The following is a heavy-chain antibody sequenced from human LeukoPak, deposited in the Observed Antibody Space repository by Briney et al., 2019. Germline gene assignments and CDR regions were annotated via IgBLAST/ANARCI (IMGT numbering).Heavy chain of an antibody. CDR2: ISYSGST. CDR3: ARDRYDSYPMDV. D-gene: IGHD3-3*01. J-gene: IGHJ6*02. CDR1: GGSISRGNYY. Sequence: PSETLSLTCTVSGGSISRGNYYWTWIRQHPGKGLEWLGYISYSGSTYYNPSLKSRVTLSVDTSENQFSLKLSSVTAADTAVYYCARDRYDSYPMDVWGQGTTVTVSS. V-gene: IGHV4-31*03.